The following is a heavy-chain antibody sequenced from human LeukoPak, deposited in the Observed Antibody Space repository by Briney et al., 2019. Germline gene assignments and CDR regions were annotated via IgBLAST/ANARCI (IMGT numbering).Heavy chain of an antibody. CDR2: IYHSGIT. CDR3: ARHYLCSGGSCYSLGFDP. D-gene: IGHD2-15*01. J-gene: IGHJ5*02. V-gene: IGHV4-38-2*02. CDR1: GYSISSGYY. Sequence: SETLSLTCTVSGYSISSGYYWGWIRQPPGNGLEWIGSIYHSGITSYNPSLKSRVTISVDTSKNQFSLKLSSVTAADTAVYYCARHYLCSGGSCYSLGFDPWGQGTLVTVSS.